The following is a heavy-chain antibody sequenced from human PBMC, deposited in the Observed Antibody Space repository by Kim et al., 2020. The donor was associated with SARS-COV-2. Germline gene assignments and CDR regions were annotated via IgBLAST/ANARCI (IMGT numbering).Heavy chain of an antibody. D-gene: IGHD6-13*01. V-gene: IGHV3-30*01. Sequence: NKYYVDSVKGRVTITRDNSKNTLYLQMNSLRAEDTAVYYCARAPAAGFDYWGQRTLVTVSS. CDR3: ARAPAAGFDY. CDR2: NK. J-gene: IGHJ4*02.